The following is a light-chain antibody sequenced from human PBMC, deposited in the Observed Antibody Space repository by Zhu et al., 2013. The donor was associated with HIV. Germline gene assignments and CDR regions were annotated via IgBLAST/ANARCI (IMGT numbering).Light chain of an antibody. V-gene: IGLV2-14*01. J-gene: IGLJ3*02. CDR3: MSYTSTSTLV. Sequence: QSALTQPASVSGSPGQSITISCTGTSSDVGGYKYVSWYQQHPGKAPKLIIYEVSNRPSGLSNRFSGAKSGNTASLTISGLQAEDEADYYCMSYTSTSTLVFGGGT. CDR1: SSDVGGYKY. CDR2: EVS.